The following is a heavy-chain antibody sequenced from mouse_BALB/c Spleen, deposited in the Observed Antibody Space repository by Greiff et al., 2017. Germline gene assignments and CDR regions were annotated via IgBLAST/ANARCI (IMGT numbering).Heavy chain of an antibody. V-gene: IGHV1-4*02. D-gene: IGHD1-1*01. Sequence: VQLQQSAAELARPGASVKMSCKASGYTFTSYTMHWVKQRPGQGLEWIGYINPSSGYTEYNQKFKDKTTLTADKSSSTAYMQLSSLTSEDSAVYYCARKVPTEFAYWGQGTLVTVSA. CDR2: INPSSGYT. CDR3: ARKVPTEFAY. J-gene: IGHJ3*01. CDR1: GYTFTSYT.